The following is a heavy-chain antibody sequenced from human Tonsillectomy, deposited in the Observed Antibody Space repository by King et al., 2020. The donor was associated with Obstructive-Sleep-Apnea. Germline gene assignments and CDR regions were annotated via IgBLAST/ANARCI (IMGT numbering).Heavy chain of an antibody. J-gene: IGHJ4*02. V-gene: IGHV3-30*18. Sequence: VQLVESGGGVVQPGRSLRLSCAASGFTFSSYGMHWVRQAPGKGLEWVAVISYDGSNKYYAASVKARFTISRDNSKNTLYLKMNSLRAEDTAVYYCAKGLPGFDYWGQGTLVTVSS. CDR1: GFTFSSYG. CDR2: ISYDGSNK. CDR3: AKGLPGFDY.